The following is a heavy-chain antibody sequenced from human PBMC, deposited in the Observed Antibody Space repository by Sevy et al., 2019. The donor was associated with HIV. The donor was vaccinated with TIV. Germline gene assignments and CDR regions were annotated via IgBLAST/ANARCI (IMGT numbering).Heavy chain of an antibody. D-gene: IGHD3-22*01. Sequence: SETLSLTCAVYGGSFSGYYWSWIRQPPGKGLEWIGAINHSGSTNYNPSLKSRVTISVDTSKNQFSLKLSSVTAADTAVYYCARGPYYYDSSGYYNRGRRYYYYYGMDVWGQGTTVTVSS. V-gene: IGHV4-34*01. J-gene: IGHJ6*02. CDR2: INHSGST. CDR1: GGSFSGYY. CDR3: ARGPYYYDSSGYYNRGRRYYYYYGMDV.